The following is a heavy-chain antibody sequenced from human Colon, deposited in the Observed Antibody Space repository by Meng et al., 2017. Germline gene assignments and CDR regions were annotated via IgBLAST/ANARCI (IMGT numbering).Heavy chain of an antibody. V-gene: IGHV5-51*01. J-gene: IGHJ5*02. Sequence: GESLKISCQGSEYRFNTYWIGWVRQLPGKGLEWMGIIHPGDSDVQYSKSFQGQVTISADKSITTVYLQWSSLKASDSGIYYCAGRARDVAYYDSSGFAWGQGKVVNVYS. CDR1: EYRFNTYW. CDR3: AGRARDVAYYDSSGFA. D-gene: IGHD3-22*01. CDR2: IHPGDSDV.